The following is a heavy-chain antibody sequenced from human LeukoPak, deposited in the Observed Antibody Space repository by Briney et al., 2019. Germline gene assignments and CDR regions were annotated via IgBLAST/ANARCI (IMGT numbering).Heavy chain of an antibody. CDR2: ISESGSGT. CDR3: AKASRIAAASNWFDP. Sequence: GGSLRLSCAVSGLTFSRYAMSWVRQAPGKGLEWVSAISESGSGTYYADSVKGRFTISRDNSKNTLYLQMNSLRAEDTAVYYCAKASRIAAASNWFDPWGQGTLVTVSS. V-gene: IGHV3-23*01. J-gene: IGHJ5*02. D-gene: IGHD6-13*01. CDR1: GLTFSRYA.